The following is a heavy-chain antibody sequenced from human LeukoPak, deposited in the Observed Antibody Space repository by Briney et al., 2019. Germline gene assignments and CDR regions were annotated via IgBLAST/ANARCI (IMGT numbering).Heavy chain of an antibody. CDR1: GYTFTGYY. D-gene: IGHD3-10*01. J-gene: IGHJ6*03. Sequence: GASVKVSCKASGYTFTGYYMHWVRQAPGQGLEWMGIINPSGGSTSYAQKFQGRVTMTRDTSTSTVYMELSSLRSEDTAVYYCARDTGSMVRDYYYYMDVWGKGTTVTISS. CDR3: ARDTGSMVRDYYYYMDV. V-gene: IGHV1-46*01. CDR2: INPSGGST.